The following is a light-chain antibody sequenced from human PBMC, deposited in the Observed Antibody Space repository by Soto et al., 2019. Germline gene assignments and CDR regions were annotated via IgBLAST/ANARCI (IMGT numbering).Light chain of an antibody. J-gene: IGKJ2*01. Sequence: EIVMTQSPAILSVYPGGRATLSCRASQSVSSYLAWYQQRPGQPPRLLIYGASTRATGIPARFSGSGYGTEVYLSISSLQSEDFAVYYCQQYNTWPPKYTFGQWTKLEIK. V-gene: IGKV3-15*01. CDR1: QSVSSY. CDR3: QQYNTWPPKYT. CDR2: GAS.